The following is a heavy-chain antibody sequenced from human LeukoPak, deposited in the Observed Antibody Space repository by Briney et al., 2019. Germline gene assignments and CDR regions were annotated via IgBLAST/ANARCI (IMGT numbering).Heavy chain of an antibody. CDR3: ATPVGAQGAFDI. V-gene: IGHV4-59*01. CDR1: AGSLTSYY. J-gene: IGHJ3*02. CDR2: IYYSGST. D-gene: IGHD1-26*01. Sequence: SETLSLTCPVSAGSLTSYYWSWVRQPPGKGLEWIGYIYYSGSTNYNPSLKSRVTISVDTSKNQFSLKLSSVTAADTAVYYCATPVGAQGAFDIWGQGTMVTVSS.